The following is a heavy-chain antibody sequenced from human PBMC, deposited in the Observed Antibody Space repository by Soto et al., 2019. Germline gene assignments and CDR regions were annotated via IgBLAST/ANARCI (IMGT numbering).Heavy chain of an antibody. V-gene: IGHV3-23*01. D-gene: IGHD4-17*01. CDR2: IGGSGGST. Sequence: EVQLLESGGGLVQPGGSLRLYCAASGFIFSTYAMSWVRQAPGKGLEWVSAIGGSGGSTYYADSVKGRFTISRDNSKNTLYLQMNSLRAEDSAVYFCAKDSDYADSYFEYWGQGTLVTVSS. CDR1: GFIFSTYA. J-gene: IGHJ4*02. CDR3: AKDSDYADSYFEY.